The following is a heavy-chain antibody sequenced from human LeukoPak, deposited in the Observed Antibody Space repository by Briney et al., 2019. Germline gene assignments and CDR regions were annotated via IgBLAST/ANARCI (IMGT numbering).Heavy chain of an antibody. CDR2: KNPNSGNT. CDR3: ARAPQLTGYYSFDY. D-gene: IGHD3-9*01. V-gene: IGHV1-8*01. J-gene: IGHJ4*02. Sequence: ASVKVSCKASGYTFTSYDINWVRQATGQGLEWMGWKNPNSGNTGYAQKFQGRVTMTRNTSISTAYMELSSLRSEDTAVYYCARAPQLTGYYSFDYWGQGTLVTVSS. CDR1: GYTFTSYD.